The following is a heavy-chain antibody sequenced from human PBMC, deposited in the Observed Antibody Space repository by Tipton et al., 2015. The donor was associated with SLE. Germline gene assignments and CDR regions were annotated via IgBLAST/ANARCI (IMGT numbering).Heavy chain of an antibody. CDR1: HGSVNSGGYS. D-gene: IGHD1-26*01. V-gene: IGHV4-61*08. CDR3: ATSSIVGDTVFDS. CDR2: IYYSGTT. J-gene: IGHJ5*01. Sequence: TLSLTCNVSHGSVNSGGYSWSWIRQPPGKRLEWIANIYYSGTTNYNPSLQGRVTISKDTSTNQLFMRLVSVTAADTAVYYCATSSIVGDTVFDSWGQGTLVTVSS.